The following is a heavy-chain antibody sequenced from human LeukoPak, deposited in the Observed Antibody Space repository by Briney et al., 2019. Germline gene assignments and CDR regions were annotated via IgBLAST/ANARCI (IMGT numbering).Heavy chain of an antibody. J-gene: IGHJ5*02. Sequence: PGGSLGLSCAASGFTVSSNYMSWVRQAPGKGLEWVSVIYSGGSTYYADSVKGRFTISRDNSKNTLYLQMNSLRAEDTAVYYCARDLFTYYDFWSGYTANWFDPWGQGTLVTVSS. CDR1: GFTVSSNY. CDR3: ARDLFTYYDFWSGYTANWFDP. CDR2: IYSGGST. V-gene: IGHV3-66*02. D-gene: IGHD3-3*01.